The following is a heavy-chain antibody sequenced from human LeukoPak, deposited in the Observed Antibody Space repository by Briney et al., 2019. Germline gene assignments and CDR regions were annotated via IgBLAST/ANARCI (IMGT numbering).Heavy chain of an antibody. V-gene: IGHV4-59*01. CDR1: AGSISNYY. D-gene: IGHD6-6*01. CDR2: IYDSGNT. Sequence: SETLSLTCTVSAGSISNYYWNWIRQSPGKGLEWIGYIYDSGNTNYNPSLKSRVTISIDTSKNQFSLRLSSVTAADTAVYYCGGGGGESSSSQDYDYWGQGTLVTVSS. J-gene: IGHJ4*02. CDR3: GGGGGESSSSQDYDY.